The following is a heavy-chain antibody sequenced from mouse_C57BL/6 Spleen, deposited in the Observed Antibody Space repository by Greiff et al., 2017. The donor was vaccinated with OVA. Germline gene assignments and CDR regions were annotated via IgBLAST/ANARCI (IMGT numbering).Heavy chain of an antibody. CDR2: IDPSDSYT. CDR3: AVGSSYAMDY. CDR1: GYTFTSYW. Sequence: VQLQQPGAELVMPGASVKLSCKASGYTFTSYWMHWVKQRPGQGLEWIREIDPSDSYTNYNQKFKGKSTLTVDKSSSTAYMQLSSLTSEDSAVYYCAVGSSYAMDYWGQGTSVTVSS. J-gene: IGHJ4*01. D-gene: IGHD1-1*01. V-gene: IGHV1-69*01.